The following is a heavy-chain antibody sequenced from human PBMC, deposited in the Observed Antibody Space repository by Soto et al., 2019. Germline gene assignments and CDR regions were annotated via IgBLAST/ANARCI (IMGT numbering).Heavy chain of an antibody. CDR2: IYWDDDK. CDR3: AQSVAGAYYYYMDV. V-gene: IGHV2-5*02. J-gene: IGHJ6*03. Sequence: QITLKESGPTLVKRTQTLTLTCTFSGFSLSTSGVGVGWIRQPPGKALEWLALIYWDDDKRYSPSLKSRLTITKDTSKNQVLLTMTNMDPVDTATYYCAQSVAGAYYYYMDVWGKGTTVTVSS. D-gene: IGHD6-19*01. CDR1: GFSLSTSGVG.